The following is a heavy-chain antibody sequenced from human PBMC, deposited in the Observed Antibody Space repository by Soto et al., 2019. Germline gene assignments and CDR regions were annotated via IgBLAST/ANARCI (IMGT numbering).Heavy chain of an antibody. V-gene: IGHV1-69*06. Sequence: QVQLLQSGAEVKKPGSSVKVSCKVSGGAFTNYALNWVRHGPGQGLEWLGGIIPLHNTSNYSLKFLGRVPVTGDISLTTVYMEVNRLTFDDTATYFCARWSNLNPLYYDGLDLWGQGTTVTVSS. CDR3: ARWSNLNPLYYDGLDL. D-gene: IGHD1-20*01. CDR1: GGAFTNYA. CDR2: IIPLHNTS. J-gene: IGHJ6*02.